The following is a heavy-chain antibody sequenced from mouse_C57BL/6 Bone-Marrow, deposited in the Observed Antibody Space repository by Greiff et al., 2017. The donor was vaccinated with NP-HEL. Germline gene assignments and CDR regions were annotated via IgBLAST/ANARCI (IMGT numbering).Heavy chain of an antibody. D-gene: IGHD1-1*01. CDR1: GYTFTTYP. V-gene: IGHV1-47*01. Sequence: QVQLQQSGAELVKPGASVKMSCKASGYTFTTYPIEWMKQSHGKCLEWIGNFYPYTDDTKYNEKFKGKATLTVEKSSSTVYLYLSRLTSEDSAVYYCARRSNFYYAMDYWGQGTSVTVSS. J-gene: IGHJ4*01. CDR3: ARRSNFYYAMDY. CDR2: FYPYTDDT.